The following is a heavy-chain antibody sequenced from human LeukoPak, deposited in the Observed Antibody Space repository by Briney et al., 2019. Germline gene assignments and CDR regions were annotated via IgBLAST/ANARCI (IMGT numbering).Heavy chain of an antibody. V-gene: IGHV4-34*01. Sequence: PSETLSLTCAVYVGSFSGYYWSWIRQPPGKGLEWIGEINHSGSTNYNPSLKSRVTISVDTSKNQFSLKLSSVTAADTAVYYCARDAASAARLVDYWGQGTLVTVSS. CDR2: INHSGST. CDR3: ARDAASAARLVDY. CDR1: VGSFSGYY. J-gene: IGHJ4*02. D-gene: IGHD6-19*01.